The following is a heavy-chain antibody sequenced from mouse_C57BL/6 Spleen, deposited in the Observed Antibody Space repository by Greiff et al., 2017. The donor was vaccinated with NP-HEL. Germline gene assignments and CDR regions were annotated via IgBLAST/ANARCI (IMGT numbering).Heavy chain of an antibody. D-gene: IGHD1-1*01. CDR2: IHPNSGST. Sequence: QVQLQQPGAELVKPGASVKLSCKASGYTFTSYWMHWVKQRPGQGLEWIGMIHPNSGSTNYNEKFKSKATLTVDKSSSTAYMQLSSLTSEDSAVYYCASHYYGSSYAPHYFDYWGQGTTLTVSS. CDR1: GYTFTSYW. V-gene: IGHV1-64*01. J-gene: IGHJ2*01. CDR3: ASHYYGSSYAPHYFDY.